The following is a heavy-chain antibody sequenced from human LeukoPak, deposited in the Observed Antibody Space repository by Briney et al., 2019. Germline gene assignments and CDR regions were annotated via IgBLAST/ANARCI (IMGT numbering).Heavy chain of an antibody. V-gene: IGHV4-39*07. J-gene: IGHJ5*02. CDR2: IYYSGST. CDR3: ARALGYSYRFDP. D-gene: IGHD5-18*01. CDR1: GGSIRSHY. Sequence: SETLSLTCTVSGGSIRSHYWSWIRQPPGKGLEWIGSIYYSGSTYYNPSLKSRVTMSVDTSKNQFSLRLSSVAAADTAVYYCARALGYSYRFDPWGQGTLVTVSS.